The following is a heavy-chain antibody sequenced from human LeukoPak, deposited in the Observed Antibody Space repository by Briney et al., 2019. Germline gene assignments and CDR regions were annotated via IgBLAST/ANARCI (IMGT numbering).Heavy chain of an antibody. CDR3: AVGYCSSASCSPVGINDAIDF. D-gene: IGHD2-2*01. CDR2: ISSSGSTI. V-gene: IGHV3-11*01. Sequence: GGSLRLACATSGFTFSDYYMSWIRQAPGKGLEWVSYISSSGSTIYYADSVKGRFTISRDNAKNSLSLQMNNLRAEDTAVYYCAVGYCSSASCSPVGINDAIDFWGQGTMVTVSS. J-gene: IGHJ3*01. CDR1: GFTFSDYY.